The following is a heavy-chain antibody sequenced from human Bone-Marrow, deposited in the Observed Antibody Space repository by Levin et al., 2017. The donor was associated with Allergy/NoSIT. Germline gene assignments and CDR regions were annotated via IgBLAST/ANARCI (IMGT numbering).Heavy chain of an antibody. V-gene: IGHV3-9*01. D-gene: IGHD3-16*01. CDR1: GFKVEDYA. Sequence: GGSLRLSCEVSGFKVEDYAMHWIRQVPGKGLEWVSGIFVRTGGTGYADSVKGRFTISRDNAKDSLSLQMNSLRLEDTAVYYCGKDLSPGGLESWGQGTLVTVSS. J-gene: IGHJ4*02. CDR2: IFVRTGGT. CDR3: GKDLSPGGLES.